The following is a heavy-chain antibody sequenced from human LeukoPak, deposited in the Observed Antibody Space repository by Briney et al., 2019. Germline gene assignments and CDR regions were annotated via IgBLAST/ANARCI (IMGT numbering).Heavy chain of an antibody. CDR3: ARDRYSGYINWFDP. V-gene: IGHV3-33*01. Sequence: GGSRGLSWEAFGLTFGSYGRNWFRQAPGKGLKWVEVIWYDGSNKYYADSVKGRFTISRDNSKNTMFLQMNSLRAEDTAVYYCARDRYSGYINWFDPWGQGTLVTVSS. D-gene: IGHD5-12*01. CDR2: IWYDGSNK. J-gene: IGHJ5*02. CDR1: GLTFGSYG.